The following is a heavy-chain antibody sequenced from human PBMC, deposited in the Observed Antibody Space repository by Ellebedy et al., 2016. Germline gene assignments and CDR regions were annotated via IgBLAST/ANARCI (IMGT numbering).Heavy chain of an antibody. CDR3: AKGDGQQPQAFDY. J-gene: IGHJ4*02. V-gene: IGHV3-15*01. CDR2: SKSKNDDGAT. D-gene: IGHD6-13*01. Sequence: GESLKISCAASGFTFSIAWMSWVRQAPGKGLEWVGRSKSKNDDGATDYAAPVKGRFTISRDDSQNTLYLQMNSLRAEDTAVYYCAKGDGQQPQAFDYWGQGTLVTVSS. CDR1: GFTFSIAW.